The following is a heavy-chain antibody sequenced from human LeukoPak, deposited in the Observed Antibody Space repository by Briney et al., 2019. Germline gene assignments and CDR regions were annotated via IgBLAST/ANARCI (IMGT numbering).Heavy chain of an antibody. Sequence: PGGSLRLSCAASGFTFSSYGVHWVRQAPGKGLEWVAVIWYDGSNKYYADSVKGRFTISRDNSKNTLYLQMNSLRAEDTAVYYCARVGRQLWLRAFDIWGQGTMVTVSS. J-gene: IGHJ3*02. D-gene: IGHD5-18*01. CDR2: IWYDGSNK. CDR1: GFTFSSYG. CDR3: ARVGRQLWLRAFDI. V-gene: IGHV3-33*01.